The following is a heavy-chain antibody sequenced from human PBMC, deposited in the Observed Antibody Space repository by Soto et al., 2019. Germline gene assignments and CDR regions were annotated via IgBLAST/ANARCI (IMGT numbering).Heavy chain of an antibody. CDR2: IYWDDDR. Sequence: QITLKESGPTLVKPTQTLTLTCTLSGFSVSTSGVGVGWIRQPPGKALEWLALIYWDDDRRYSPSLKTRLTITMDASKNQVVLTVTNMDPVATATYFCAHLVVEEAGTFDYWGQGTLVTVSS. J-gene: IGHJ4*02. V-gene: IGHV2-5*02. D-gene: IGHD2-15*01. CDR1: GFSVSTSGVG. CDR3: AHLVVEEAGTFDY.